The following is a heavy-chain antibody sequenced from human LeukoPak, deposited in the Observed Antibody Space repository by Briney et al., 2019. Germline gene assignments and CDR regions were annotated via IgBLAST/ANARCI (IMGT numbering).Heavy chain of an antibody. CDR3: AREEGLGVSAY. V-gene: IGHV4-34*01. J-gene: IGHJ4*02. Sequence: SETLSLTCAVYGGSFSGYYWSWIRQPPGKGLEWIGEINHSGSTNYNPSLKSRVTISVDTSKNQFSLKLSSVTAADTAVYYCAREEGLGVSAYWGQGTLVTVSS. CDR2: INHSGST. CDR1: GGSFSGYY.